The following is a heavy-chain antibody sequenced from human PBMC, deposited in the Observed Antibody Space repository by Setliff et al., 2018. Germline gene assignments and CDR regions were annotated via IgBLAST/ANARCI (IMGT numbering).Heavy chain of an antibody. J-gene: IGHJ5*02. CDR2: INDSGVT. D-gene: IGHD4-17*01. Sequence: SETLSLTCAVYGGSFSTYYWIWIRQPPGKGLEWIGEINDSGVTNYNPSLKSRVNMSLDASKNQFSVKLNSVTAADTAVYYCAGPTVNPNLGGDWFDPWGQGTLVTVSS. CDR3: AGPTVNPNLGGDWFDP. V-gene: IGHV4-34*01. CDR1: GGSFSTYY.